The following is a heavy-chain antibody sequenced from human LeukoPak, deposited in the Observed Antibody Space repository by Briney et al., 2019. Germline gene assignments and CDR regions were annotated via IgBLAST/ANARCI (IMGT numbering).Heavy chain of an antibody. CDR1: GGSISGSSYY. V-gene: IGHV4-39*01. CDR3: ARRGHSSSSGGFDY. Sequence: SETLSLTCTVSGGSISGSSYYWSWIRQPPKKGLEYIGNIYSSGGTYYNPSLSSRLTISIDTSKNKFSLKLTSPTAADTAIYYCARRGHSSSSGGFDYWGQGTQVTVSS. D-gene: IGHD6-6*01. J-gene: IGHJ4*02. CDR2: IYSSGGT.